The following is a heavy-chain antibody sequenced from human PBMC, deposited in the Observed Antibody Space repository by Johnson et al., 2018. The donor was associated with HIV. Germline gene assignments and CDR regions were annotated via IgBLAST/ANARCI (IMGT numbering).Heavy chain of an antibody. J-gene: IGHJ3*02. Sequence: MQLVESGGGLIKPGGSLRLSCAASGFIFTNAWMNWVRQVPGKGLEWIGRIKSKTDGGTTDYAAPVKGRFTISRDDSKNTLYLQMNSMNTEDTAVYYCTTDTTLVTMYVQIKGGTFDIWGQGTTVTVSS. CDR2: IKSKTDGGTT. D-gene: IGHD5-18*01. V-gene: IGHV3-15*01. CDR3: TTDTTLVTMYVQIKGGTFDI. CDR1: GFIFTNAW.